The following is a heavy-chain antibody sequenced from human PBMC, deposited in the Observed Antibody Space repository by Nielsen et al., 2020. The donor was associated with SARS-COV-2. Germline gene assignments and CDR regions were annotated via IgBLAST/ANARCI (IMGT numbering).Heavy chain of an antibody. Sequence: GESLKISCAASGFTFSNYVMSWVRQAPGKGLEWVSVISGSGGSTYYADSVKGRFTISRDNSKNTLYLQMNSLRAEDTAVYYCAREVQQLVYYYGMDVWGQGTTVTVSS. CDR3: AREVQQLVYYYGMDV. CDR1: GFTFSNYV. D-gene: IGHD6-13*01. CDR2: ISGSGGST. V-gene: IGHV3-23*01. J-gene: IGHJ6*02.